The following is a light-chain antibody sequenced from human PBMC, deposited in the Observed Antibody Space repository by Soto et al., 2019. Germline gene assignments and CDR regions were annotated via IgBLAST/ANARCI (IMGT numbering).Light chain of an antibody. J-gene: IGKJ4*01. CDR1: QSVLYNSNNKNY. Sequence: DIVMTQSPDSLAVSLGERATINCKSSQSVLYNSNNKNYLAWYQQKPGQPPKLLIYWASTRESGVPDRFSGSGSGTDFTLTISSLQAEDVAVYYCQQYYSIPFTVGGGTKVES. CDR3: QQYYSIPFT. CDR2: WAS. V-gene: IGKV4-1*01.